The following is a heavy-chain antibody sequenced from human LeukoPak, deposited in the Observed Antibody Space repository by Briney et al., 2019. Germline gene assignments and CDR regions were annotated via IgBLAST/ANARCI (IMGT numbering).Heavy chain of an antibody. V-gene: IGHV4-39*01. CDR3: ARDFGDHRIDY. CDR2: IIYSGTT. J-gene: IGHJ4*02. D-gene: IGHD4-17*01. Sequence: PSETLSLTCTVSGGSIISSDYHWGWVRQSPEKGLEWIGSIIYSGTTHYDPSLRSRVTISVDTSKSQFSLRLTSVTAADTAVYYCARDFGDHRIDYWGQGTLVTVSS. CDR1: GGSIISSDYH.